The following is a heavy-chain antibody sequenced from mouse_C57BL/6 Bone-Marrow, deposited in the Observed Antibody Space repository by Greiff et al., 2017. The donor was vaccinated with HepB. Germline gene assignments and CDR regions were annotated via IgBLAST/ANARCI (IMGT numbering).Heavy chain of an antibody. V-gene: IGHV1-81*01. CDR1: GYTFPSYG. D-gene: IGHD2-3*01. CDR2: ISPRSGNT. CDR3: ARGGNFDGYFDV. J-gene: IGHJ1*03. Sequence: QVQLQQSGAELARPGASVKLSCKASGYTFPSYGISWVKQRTGQGLEWIGEISPRSGNTYYNEKFKGKATLTADKSSSTAYMELRSLTSEDSAVYVGARGGNFDGYFDVWGTGTTVTVSS.